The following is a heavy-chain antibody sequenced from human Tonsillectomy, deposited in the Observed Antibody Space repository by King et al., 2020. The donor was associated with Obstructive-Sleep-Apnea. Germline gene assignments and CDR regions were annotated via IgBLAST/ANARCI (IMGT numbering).Heavy chain of an antibody. D-gene: IGHD6-13*01. J-gene: IGHJ4*02. CDR1: GFSLSTSGMC. CDR2: IDWADDK. CDR3: ARIWKYSSSWYYFDY. Sequence: TLKESGPALVKPTQTLTLTCTFSGFSLSTSGMCVSWIRQPPGKALELLARIDWADDKYYSTSLKTRLTISKDTSKNQVVLTMTNMDPVDTATYYCARIWKYSSSWYYFDYWGQGTLVTVSS. V-gene: IGHV2-70*11.